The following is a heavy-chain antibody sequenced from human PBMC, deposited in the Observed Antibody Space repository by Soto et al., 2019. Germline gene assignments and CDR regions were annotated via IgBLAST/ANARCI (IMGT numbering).Heavy chain of an antibody. CDR1: GFTFSSYS. J-gene: IGHJ4*02. CDR3: ARLIAAAGVD. V-gene: IGHV3-48*01. CDR2: INGISSTI. Sequence: EVQLVESGGGLVQPGGSLRLSCAASGFTFSSYSMNWVRQAPGKGLEWVSYINGISSTIYYADSVKGRFTISRDNAKNSLYLQMNSLRAEDTAVYYCARLIAAAGVDWGQGTLVTVSS. D-gene: IGHD6-13*01.